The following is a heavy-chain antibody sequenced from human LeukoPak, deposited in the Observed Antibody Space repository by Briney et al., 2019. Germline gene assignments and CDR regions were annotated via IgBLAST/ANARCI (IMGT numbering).Heavy chain of an antibody. D-gene: IGHD6-6*01. CDR3: ARAEYIEVERVLFRRNKYYYYMDV. Sequence: PSETLSLTCTVSGGSISRYAWSWIRQTPGKGLEWIGNIYFSGNTKYSPSLKSRVTISQHTSKNQVSLQLTSVTAADTAVYYCARAEYIEVERVLFRRNKYYYYMDVWGRGTTVTVSS. CDR2: IYFSGNT. CDR1: GGSISRYA. V-gene: IGHV4-59*01. J-gene: IGHJ6*03.